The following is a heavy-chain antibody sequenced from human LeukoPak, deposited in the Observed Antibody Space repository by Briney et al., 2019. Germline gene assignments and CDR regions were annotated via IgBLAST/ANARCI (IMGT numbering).Heavy chain of an antibody. D-gene: IGHD6-6*01. Sequence: SETLSLTCTLSGGSISSRYWSWIRQPPGKGLEWIGSIYYSGSTNYNPSLQGRVSISVDTSKIQFSLKLSSVAAADTAVYYCARWQYTISSGWFDPWGQGTLVTVSS. CDR1: GGSISSRY. CDR2: IYYSGST. V-gene: IGHV4-59*08. J-gene: IGHJ5*02. CDR3: ARWQYTISSGWFDP.